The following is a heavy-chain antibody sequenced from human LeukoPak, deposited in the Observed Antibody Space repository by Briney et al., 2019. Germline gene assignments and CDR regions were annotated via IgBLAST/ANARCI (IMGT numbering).Heavy chain of an antibody. CDR3: AREGCSSTSCSLFDY. V-gene: IGHV1-18*01. Sequence: ASVKVSCKASGYTFTSYGISWVRQAPGQGLKWMGWISAYNGNTNYAQKLQGRVTMTTDASTSTAYMELRSLRSDDTAVYYCAREGCSSTSCSLFDYWGQGTLVTVSS. CDR1: GYTFTSYG. J-gene: IGHJ4*02. CDR2: ISAYNGNT. D-gene: IGHD2-2*01.